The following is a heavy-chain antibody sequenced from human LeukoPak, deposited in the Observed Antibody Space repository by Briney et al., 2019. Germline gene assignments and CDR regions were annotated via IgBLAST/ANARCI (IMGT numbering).Heavy chain of an antibody. V-gene: IGHV5-51*01. Sequence: GESLKISCKASGYSFTTYWIGWVRRMPGKGLEWMGMFFPGDSDTRKSPSFQGQVTLSADNSITTAYLQWSSLKASDTAMYYCARGPRGGNWNEALDYWGQGTLVTVSS. D-gene: IGHD1-1*01. J-gene: IGHJ4*02. CDR3: ARGPRGGNWNEALDY. CDR1: GYSFTTYW. CDR2: FFPGDSDT.